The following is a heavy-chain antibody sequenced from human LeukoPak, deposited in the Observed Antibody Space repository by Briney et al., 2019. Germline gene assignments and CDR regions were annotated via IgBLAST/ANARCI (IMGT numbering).Heavy chain of an antibody. CDR2: ISDSGSTA. V-gene: IGHV3-23*01. Sequence: GGSLRLSCAASGFTFSSYAMSWVRQAPGKGLEWVSGISDSGSTAFYADSVKGRFTSSRDNPKSTLYLQMNSLRAEDTAVYYCAKDIQTWPRFPDYWGQGTLVTVSP. CDR3: AKDIQTWPRFPDY. CDR1: GFTFSSYA. J-gene: IGHJ4*02. D-gene: IGHD5-12*01.